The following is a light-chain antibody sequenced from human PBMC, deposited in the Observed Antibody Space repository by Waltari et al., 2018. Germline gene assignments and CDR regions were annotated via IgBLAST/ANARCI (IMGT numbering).Light chain of an antibody. CDR1: SSDVGCYNL. V-gene: IGLV2-23*02. Sequence: QSALTQPASVSGSPGQSITLPCTGTSSDVGCYNLVSWYQLRRGKAPRPIILEFNTRPSGVSNRFSGSKSGNTASLTISGLQAEDEADYYCCSYAGSPTFVIFGGGSKLTVL. CDR2: EFN. J-gene: IGLJ2*01. CDR3: CSYAGSPTFVI.